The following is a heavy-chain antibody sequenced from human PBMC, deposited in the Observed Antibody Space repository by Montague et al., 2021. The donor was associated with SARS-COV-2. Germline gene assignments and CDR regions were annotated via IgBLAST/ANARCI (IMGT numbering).Heavy chain of an antibody. Sequence: SETLSLTCAVHGGSLNGFYWTWIRQPPGKGLEWIGEIENTGNTHIDPSLKSRVTISVDTSKNQFSLRLTSVTAADTAIYYCASWSESDSWYQASLDYWGQGTLITVSS. CDR1: GGSLNGFY. V-gene: IGHV4-34*01. CDR3: ASWSESDSWYQASLDY. CDR2: IENTGNT. J-gene: IGHJ4*02. D-gene: IGHD6-13*01.